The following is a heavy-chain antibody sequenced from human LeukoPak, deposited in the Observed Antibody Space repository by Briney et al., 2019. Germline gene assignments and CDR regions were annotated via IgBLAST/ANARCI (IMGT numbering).Heavy chain of an antibody. CDR2: INRSGST. CDR1: GGSFSGYY. D-gene: IGHD3-3*01. V-gene: IGHV4-34*01. Sequence: KPSETLSLTCAVYGGSFSGYYWSWIRQPPGKGLEWIGEINRSGSTNYNPSLKSRVTISVDTSKNQFSLKLSSVTAADTAVYYCARGLMHYDFWSGYRSGVWFDPWGQGTLVTVSS. CDR3: ARGLMHYDFWSGYRSGVWFDP. J-gene: IGHJ5*02.